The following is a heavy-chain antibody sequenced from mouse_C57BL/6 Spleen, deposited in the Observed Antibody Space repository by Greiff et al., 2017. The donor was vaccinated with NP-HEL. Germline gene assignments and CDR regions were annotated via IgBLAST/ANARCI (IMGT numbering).Heavy chain of an antibody. J-gene: IGHJ2*01. CDR2: ISYSGST. V-gene: IGHV3-8*01. Sequence: EVKLMESGPGLAKPSQTLSLTCSVTGYSITSDYWNWIRKFPGNKLEYMGYISYSGSTYYNPSLKSRISITRDTSKNQYYLQLNSVTTEDTATYYCARFRVTTVVAPYYFDYWGQGTTLTVSS. D-gene: IGHD1-1*01. CDR3: ARFRVTTVVAPYYFDY. CDR1: GYSITSDY.